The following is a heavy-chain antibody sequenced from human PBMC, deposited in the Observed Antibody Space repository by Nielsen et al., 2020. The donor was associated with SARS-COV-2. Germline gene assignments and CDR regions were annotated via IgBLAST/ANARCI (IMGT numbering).Heavy chain of an antibody. CDR3: ARERIFGVVTTYWYFDL. J-gene: IGHJ2*01. CDR2: ISYDGSNK. V-gene: IGHV3-30-3*01. CDR1: GFTFSSYA. D-gene: IGHD3-3*01. Sequence: GGSLRLSCAASGFTFSSYAMHWVRQAPGKGLEWVAVISYDGSNKYYADSVKGRFTISRDNSKNTLYLQMNSLRAEDTAVYYCARERIFGVVTTYWYFDLWGRGTLVTVSS.